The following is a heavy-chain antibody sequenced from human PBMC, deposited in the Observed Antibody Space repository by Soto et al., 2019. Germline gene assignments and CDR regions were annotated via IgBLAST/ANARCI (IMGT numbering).Heavy chain of an antibody. V-gene: IGHV3-66*01. CDR3: TTGLSNGYYNFDY. Sequence: PGGSLRLSCAASGFTVSNNSMTWVRQAPGKGLEWISIIYSGGSTKYGDSVRGRFTVSRDISKNTLYLQMNSLKTEDTAVYYCTTGLSNGYYNFDYWGQGTPVTVSS. J-gene: IGHJ4*02. D-gene: IGHD3-22*01. CDR1: GFTVSNNS. CDR2: IYSGGST.